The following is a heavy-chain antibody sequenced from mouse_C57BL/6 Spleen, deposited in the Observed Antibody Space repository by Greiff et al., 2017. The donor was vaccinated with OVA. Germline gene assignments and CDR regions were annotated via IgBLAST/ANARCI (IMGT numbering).Heavy chain of an antibody. CDR3: ARYSNYFDYFDY. Sequence: EVQGVESVAELVRPGASVKLSCTASGFNIKNTYMHWVKQRPEQGLEWIGRIDPANGNTKYAPKFQGKATITADPSSNTAYLQLSSLTSEDTAIYYCARYSNYFDYFDYWGQGTTLTVSS. D-gene: IGHD2-5*01. CDR1: GFNIKNTY. CDR2: IDPANGNT. J-gene: IGHJ2*01. V-gene: IGHV14-3*01.